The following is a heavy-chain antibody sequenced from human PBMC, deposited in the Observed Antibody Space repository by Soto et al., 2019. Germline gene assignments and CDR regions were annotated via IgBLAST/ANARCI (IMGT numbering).Heavy chain of an antibody. CDR2: IYYSGST. V-gene: IGHV4-61*08. CDR1: GGSVSSGDYY. Sequence: PSETLSLTCTVSGGSVSSGDYYWSWIRQPPGKGLEWIGNIYYSGSTNYNPSLKSRATISVDTSKNQFSLKLSSVTAADTAVYYCARSATGFRFDYWGQGTLVTVSS. J-gene: IGHJ4*02. D-gene: IGHD3-10*01. CDR3: ARSATGFRFDY.